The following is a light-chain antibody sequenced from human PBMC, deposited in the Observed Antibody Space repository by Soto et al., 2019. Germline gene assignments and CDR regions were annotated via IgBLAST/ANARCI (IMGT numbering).Light chain of an antibody. CDR3: HQFGRSPLAA. Sequence: EIGLTQSPGTLSLSPGERATLSCRASQSVSNTYLAWYQQKPGQAPSLLIYGASTRATGIPDRFSGSGSGTDFTPTISRLEPEDFAVYYCHQFGRSPLAAFGAGTKVDIK. J-gene: IGKJ3*01. V-gene: IGKV3-20*01. CDR1: QSVSNTY. CDR2: GAS.